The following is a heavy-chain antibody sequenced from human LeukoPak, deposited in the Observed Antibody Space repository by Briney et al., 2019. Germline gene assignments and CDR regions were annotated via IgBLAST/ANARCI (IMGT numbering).Heavy chain of an antibody. CDR1: GGSFSGYY. CDR2: INHSGST. V-gene: IGHV4-34*01. D-gene: IGHD2-2*01. J-gene: IGHJ5*02. Sequence: PSETLSLTCAVYGGSFSGYYWSWIRQPPGKGLEWIGEINHSGSTNYNPSLKSRVTISVDTSKNQFSLKLSSVTAADTAVYYCARAYASYNWFDPWGQGTLVTVSS. CDR3: ARAYASYNWFDP.